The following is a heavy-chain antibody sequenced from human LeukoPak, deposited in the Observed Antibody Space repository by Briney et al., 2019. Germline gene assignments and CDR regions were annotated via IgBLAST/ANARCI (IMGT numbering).Heavy chain of an antibody. V-gene: IGHV3-23*01. J-gene: IGHJ3*02. Sequence: GGSLRLSCAASGITFSSYGMSWVRQAPGKGLEWVSSISSTGGTTYYADSVKGRFTISRDNSKNTLYLQMNSLKTEDTAVYYCTTESYYYDSSGYYLNAFDIWGQGTMVTVSS. CDR2: ISSTGGTT. CDR1: GITFSSYG. CDR3: TTESYYYDSSGYYLNAFDI. D-gene: IGHD3-22*01.